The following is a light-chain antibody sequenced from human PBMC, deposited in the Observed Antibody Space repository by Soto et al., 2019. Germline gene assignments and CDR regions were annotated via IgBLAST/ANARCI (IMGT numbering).Light chain of an antibody. V-gene: IGLV3-1*01. CDR1: KLGDKY. CDR2: PDT. J-gene: IGLJ2*01. CDR3: QTWDNGIAV. Sequence: SYELTQPPSGSVSPGQTASITCSGDKLGDKYACWYQQKPGQSPVLVIYPDTKRPSGVPERFSGSNSGNTVTLTISGAQAMDEADYYCQTWDNGIAVFGGGTKLTVL.